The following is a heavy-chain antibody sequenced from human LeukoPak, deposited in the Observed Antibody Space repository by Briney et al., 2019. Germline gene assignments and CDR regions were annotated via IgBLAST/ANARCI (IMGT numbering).Heavy chain of an antibody. Sequence: APVKVSCKASGGTFSSYAISWVRQAPGQGLEWMGRIIPILGIANYAQKFQGRVTITADKSTSTAYMELSSLRSEDTAVYYCARDARELRYFDWFVPGMDVWGQGTTVTVSS. D-gene: IGHD3-9*01. V-gene: IGHV1-69*04. CDR1: GGTFSSYA. CDR3: ARDARELRYFDWFVPGMDV. CDR2: IIPILGIA. J-gene: IGHJ6*02.